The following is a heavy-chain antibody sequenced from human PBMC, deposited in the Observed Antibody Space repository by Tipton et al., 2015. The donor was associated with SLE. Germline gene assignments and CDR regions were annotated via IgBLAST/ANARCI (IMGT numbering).Heavy chain of an antibody. CDR3: ARDNPDGDYDTSGYFDY. CDR2: INQDGSEK. CDR1: GFTFTTYW. V-gene: IGHV3-7*05. Sequence: GSLRLSCAASGFTFTTYWMVWVRQAPGKGLEWVANINQDGSEKYYVDSVKGRFTISRDNAKNSLYLQMNSLRAEDSAVYYCARDNPDGDYDTSGYFDYWGKGTLVTVSS. D-gene: IGHD3-22*01. J-gene: IGHJ4*02.